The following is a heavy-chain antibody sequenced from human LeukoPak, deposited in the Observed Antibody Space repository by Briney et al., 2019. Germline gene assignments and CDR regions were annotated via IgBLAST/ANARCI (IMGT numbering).Heavy chain of an antibody. CDR3: ARAKEKWEELDY. V-gene: IGHV1-8*01. J-gene: IGHJ4*02. CDR2: MNPNSGNT. CDR1: GYTFTSYD. D-gene: IGHD1-26*01. Sequence: ASVKVSCKASGYTFTSYDINWVRQATGQGLEWMGWMNPNSGNTGYAQKFQGRVTMTRNTSISPAYMELNILRSEDTAVYYSARAKEKWEELDYWGQGTLVTVPS.